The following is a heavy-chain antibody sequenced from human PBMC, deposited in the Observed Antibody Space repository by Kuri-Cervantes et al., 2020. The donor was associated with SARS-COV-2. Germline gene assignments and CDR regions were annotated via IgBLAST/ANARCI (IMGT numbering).Heavy chain of an antibody. CDR2: INHSGST. CDR3: AREGTTSVGSTSFDH. V-gene: IGHV4-34*01. Sequence: SETLSLTCAVYGGSFSGYYWSWIRQPPGKGLEWIGEINHSGSTNYNPSLKSRVTISLDKSKNQFSLRLTSVTAADPAVYYCAREGTTSVGSTSFDHWGQGALVTVSS. D-gene: IGHD1-26*01. J-gene: IGHJ4*02. CDR1: GGSFSGYY.